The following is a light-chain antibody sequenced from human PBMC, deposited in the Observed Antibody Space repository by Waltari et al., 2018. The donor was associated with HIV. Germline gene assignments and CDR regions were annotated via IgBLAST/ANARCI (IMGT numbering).Light chain of an antibody. CDR1: SRRLANNY. CDR2: EDN. Sequence: LVLTQPHSVSESPGKPVTISCPRSSRRLANNYVQWYQQRPASPPPIVIFEDNQRPSGVPDRFSGSIDRSSNSASLTISGLKTEDEADYYCQSFDGSNVVFGGGTQVTVL. CDR3: QSFDGSNVV. V-gene: IGLV6-57*01. J-gene: IGLJ7*01.